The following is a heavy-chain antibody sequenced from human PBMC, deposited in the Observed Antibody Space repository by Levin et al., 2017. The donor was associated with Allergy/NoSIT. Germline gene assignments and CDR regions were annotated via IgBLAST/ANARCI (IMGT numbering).Heavy chain of an antibody. CDR2: IYYSGIS. Sequence: SETLSLTCTVSGGSINTGAYYWSWIRQHPVRGLEWIGCIYYSGISYSNPSLQSRLTISLDSSKNQFSLSLTSVTAADTAGYYCARDRWGSDRYMDNGGQGILVTVSS. D-gene: IGHD3-16*02. CDR3: ARDRWGSDRYMDN. J-gene: IGHJ4*02. CDR1: GGSINTGAYY. V-gene: IGHV4-31*03.